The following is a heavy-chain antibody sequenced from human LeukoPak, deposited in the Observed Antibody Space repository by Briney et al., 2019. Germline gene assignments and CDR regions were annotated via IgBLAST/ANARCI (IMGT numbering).Heavy chain of an antibody. CDR1: GFIFSSYV. CDR3: ARAHGGTYYYDSSGYCDY. D-gene: IGHD3-22*01. CDR2: ISYDGSNK. J-gene: IGHJ4*02. V-gene: IGHV3-30-3*01. Sequence: PGRSLRLSCAASGFIFSSYVIHWVRQAPGKGLEWVAVISYDGSNKYYADSVKGRFTISRDNSKNTLYLQMNSLRAEDTAVYYCARAHGGTYYYDSSGYCDYWGQGTLVTVSS.